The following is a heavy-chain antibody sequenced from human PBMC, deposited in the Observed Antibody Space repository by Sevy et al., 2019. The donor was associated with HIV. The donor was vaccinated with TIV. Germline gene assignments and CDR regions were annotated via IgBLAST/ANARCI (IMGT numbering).Heavy chain of an antibody. D-gene: IGHD3-22*01. Sequence: ASVKVSCKASGGTFSSYAISWVRQAPGQGLEWMGGIIPIFGTANYAQKFQGRVTITADESTSTAYMEMSSLRSEDTAVYYCAGELRYYDSSGYSGLGVDIWGQGTMVTVSS. CDR2: IIPIFGTA. CDR1: GGTFSSYA. V-gene: IGHV1-69*13. CDR3: AGELRYYDSSGYSGLGVDI. J-gene: IGHJ3*02.